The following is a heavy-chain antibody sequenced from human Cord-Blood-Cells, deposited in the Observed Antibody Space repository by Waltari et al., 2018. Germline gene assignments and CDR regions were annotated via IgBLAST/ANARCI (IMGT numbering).Heavy chain of an antibody. J-gene: IGHJ5*02. V-gene: IGHV4-34*01. CDR3: ARVKRKWFDP. Sequence: QVQLQQWGAGLLKPSETLSLTCAVYGGSFSGYYWSWIRQHPGKGLEWIGEIKNSGSTNYNPSLKSRVTISVDTSKNQFSLKLSSVTAADPAVYYCARVKRKWFDPWGQGTLVTVSS. CDR2: IKNSGST. CDR1: GGSFSGYY.